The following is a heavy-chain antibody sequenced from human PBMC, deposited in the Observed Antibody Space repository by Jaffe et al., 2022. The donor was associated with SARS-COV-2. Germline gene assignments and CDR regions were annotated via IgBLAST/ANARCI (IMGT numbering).Heavy chain of an antibody. V-gene: IGHV3-30*04. D-gene: IGHD4-17*01. Sequence: QVQLVESGGGVVQPGRSLRLSCAASGFTFSSYAMHWVRQAPGKGLEWVAVISYDGSNKYYADSVKGRFTISRDNSKNTLYLQMNSLRAEDTAVYYCARGDYLSGSQSTYMDVWGKGTTVTVSS. CDR3: ARGDYLSGSQSTYMDV. J-gene: IGHJ6*03. CDR1: GFTFSSYA. CDR2: ISYDGSNK.